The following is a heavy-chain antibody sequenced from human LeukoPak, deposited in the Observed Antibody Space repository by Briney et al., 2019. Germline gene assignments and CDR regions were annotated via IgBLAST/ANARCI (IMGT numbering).Heavy chain of an antibody. CDR1: GFTFSTFG. D-gene: IGHD2-21*01. CDR3: TRGFKAWGGPSDH. Sequence: PGGSLRLSCVGSGFTFSTFGMHWVRQAPGKGLDWVAVISYDGRIKYHADSVMGRFTISRDNSKNSLYLQMDSLTTEDTAVYFCTRGFKAWGGPSDHWGQGTLVTVSS. V-gene: IGHV3-30*04. J-gene: IGHJ4*02. CDR2: ISYDGRIK.